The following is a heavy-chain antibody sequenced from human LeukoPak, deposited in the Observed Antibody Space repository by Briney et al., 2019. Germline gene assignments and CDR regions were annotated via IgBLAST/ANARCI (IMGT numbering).Heavy chain of an antibody. D-gene: IGHD6-19*01. CDR2: MNTDGSTI. J-gene: IGHJ5*02. V-gene: IGHV3-74*01. CDR1: GFIFSNYW. CDR3: ATAGKYRFDN. Sequence: PGGSLRLSCAASGFIFSNYWMHWVRQAPGEELVWVSRMNTDGSTINYADYVKGRFTISRDNAKNTLYLQMNSLTTEDTAVYYCATAGKYRFDNWGQGILATVSS.